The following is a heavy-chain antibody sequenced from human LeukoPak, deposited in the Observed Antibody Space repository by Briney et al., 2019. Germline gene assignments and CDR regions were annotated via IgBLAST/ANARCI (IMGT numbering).Heavy chain of an antibody. D-gene: IGHD3-10*01. CDR1: GFTFSSYW. CDR3: ARVILKYYGSGPFDY. CDR2: IKQDGSEK. V-gene: IGHV3-7*05. J-gene: IGHJ4*02. Sequence: GGSLRLSCAASGFTFSSYWMSWVRQAPGKGLEWAANIKQDGSEKYYVDSVKGRFIISRDNAKNSLYLQMNSLRDEDTAVYYCARVILKYYGSGPFDYWGQGTLVTVSS.